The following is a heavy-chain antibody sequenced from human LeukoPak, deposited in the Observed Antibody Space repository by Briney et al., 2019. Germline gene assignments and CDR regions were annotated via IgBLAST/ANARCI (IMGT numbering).Heavy chain of an antibody. CDR1: GYTFIDYY. Sequence: ASVKVSCKASGYTFIDYYMHWVRQAPGQGLEWMGWINPKSGATNYVEKFQGRVTMTRDTSISTVYMELSRLRSDDTAVYYCARTGDSSGYFDYWGQGTLVTVSS. J-gene: IGHJ4*02. D-gene: IGHD3-22*01. CDR3: ARTGDSSGYFDY. V-gene: IGHV1-2*02. CDR2: INPKSGAT.